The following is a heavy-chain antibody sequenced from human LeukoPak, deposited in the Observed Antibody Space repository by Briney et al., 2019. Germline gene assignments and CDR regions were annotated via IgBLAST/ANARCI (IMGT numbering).Heavy chain of an antibody. Sequence: GGSLRLSCAASGFDFSSYSMNWVRQAPGKGLEWVANIKQDGSEKYYVDSVKGRFTISRDNAKNSLYLQMNSLRAEDTAVYYCARDRVGGYEDAHSFWGQGTLVTVSS. J-gene: IGHJ4*02. CDR1: GFDFSSYS. V-gene: IGHV3-7*01. D-gene: IGHD5-12*01. CDR2: IKQDGSEK. CDR3: ARDRVGGYEDAHSF.